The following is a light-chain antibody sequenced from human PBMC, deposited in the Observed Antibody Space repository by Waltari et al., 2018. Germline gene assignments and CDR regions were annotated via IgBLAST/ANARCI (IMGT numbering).Light chain of an antibody. CDR3: QQYDDFPPYT. J-gene: IGKJ2*01. CDR2: DAS. CDR1: RDIKNF. Sequence: DIQMTQSPSSLSASVGDRVFISCQASRDIKNFLNWYQQKPGKAPKLLIYDASNLEIGVPSRFSGRGSGTHFSFTISSLQPEDVATYYCQQYDDFPPYTFGQGTKVDIK. V-gene: IGKV1-33*01.